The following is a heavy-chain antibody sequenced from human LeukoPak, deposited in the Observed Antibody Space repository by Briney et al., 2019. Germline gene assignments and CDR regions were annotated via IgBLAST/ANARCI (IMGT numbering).Heavy chain of an antibody. D-gene: IGHD3-16*01. J-gene: IGHJ4*02. CDR1: GYTFTSYG. CDR3: AREQWGSYCPWYFDY. V-gene: IGHV1-2*04. Sequence: ASVKVSCKASGYTFTSYGISWVRQAPGQGLEWMGWINPNSGGTNYAQKFQGWVTMTRDTSISTAYMELSRLRSDDTAVYYCAREQWGSYCPWYFDYWGQGTLVTVSS. CDR2: INPNSGGT.